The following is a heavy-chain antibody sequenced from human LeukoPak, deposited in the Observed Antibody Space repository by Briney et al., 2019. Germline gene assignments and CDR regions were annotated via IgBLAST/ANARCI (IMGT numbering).Heavy chain of an antibody. Sequence: EASVKVSCKASGYTFTGYYMHWVRQAPGQGLEWMGWINPNSGGTNYAQKFQGRVTMTKDTSISTAYMELSRLRSDDTAVYYCARGWQYYGSGSYDYWGQGTLVTVSS. CDR3: ARGWQYYGSGSYDY. CDR2: INPNSGGT. D-gene: IGHD3-10*01. V-gene: IGHV1-2*02. J-gene: IGHJ4*02. CDR1: GYTFTGYY.